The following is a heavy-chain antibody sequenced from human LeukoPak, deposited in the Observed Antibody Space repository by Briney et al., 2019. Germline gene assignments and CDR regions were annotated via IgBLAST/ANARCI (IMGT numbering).Heavy chain of an antibody. CDR1: VYTFTSYD. CDR2: MNPNSGNT. D-gene: IGHD5-12*01. V-gene: IGHV1-8*03. J-gene: IGHJ4*02. Sequence: GASVTVSCTSSVYTFTSYDINWVRQATGQGLEWMGWMNPNSGNTGYAQKFQGRVTITRNTSISTAYMELSSLRSEDTAVYYCARGGYGGYVGFNYWGQGTLVTVSS. CDR3: ARGGYGGYVGFNY.